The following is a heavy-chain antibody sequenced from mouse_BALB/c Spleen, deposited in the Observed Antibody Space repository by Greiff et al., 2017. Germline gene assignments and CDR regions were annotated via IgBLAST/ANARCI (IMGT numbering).Heavy chain of an antibody. Sequence: VQLVESGPELVRPGESVKISCKGSGYTFTDYAMHWVKQSHAKSLEWIGVISIYYDNTNYNQKFKGKATMTVDKSSSTAYMELARLTSEDSAIYYCAREETGGFAYWGQGTLVTVSA. CDR2: ISIYYDNT. D-gene: IGHD4-1*01. CDR1: GYTFTDYA. CDR3: AREETGGFAY. J-gene: IGHJ3*01. V-gene: IGHV1-67*01.